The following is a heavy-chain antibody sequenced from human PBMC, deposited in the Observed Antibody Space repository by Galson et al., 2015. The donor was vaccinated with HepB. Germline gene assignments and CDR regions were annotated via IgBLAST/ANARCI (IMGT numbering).Heavy chain of an antibody. V-gene: IGHV3-15*07. CDR2: IKSKTDGGTT. CDR1: GFTFSNAW. J-gene: IGHJ4*02. CDR3: TTARGYSYQYYFDY. D-gene: IGHD5-18*01. Sequence: GSLRLSCAASGFTFSNAWMNWVRQAPGKGLEWVGRIKSKTDGGTTDYAAPVKGRFTISRDDSKNTLYLQMNSLKTEDTAVYYCTTARGYSYQYYFDYWGQGTLVTVSS.